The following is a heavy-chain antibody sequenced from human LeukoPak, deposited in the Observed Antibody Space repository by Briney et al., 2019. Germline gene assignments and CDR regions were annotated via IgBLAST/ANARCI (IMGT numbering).Heavy chain of an antibody. CDR1: GGSINNYY. CDR3: ARSGGYGSAAGY. J-gene: IGHJ4*02. Sequence: SETLSLTCTVSGGSINNYYWSWIRQPPGKGLEWIGYIYYSGSTNYNPSLKSRVTISIDTSKNQFSLKLSSVTAADTAVYYCARSGGYGSAAGYWGQGTLVTVSS. V-gene: IGHV4-59*01. D-gene: IGHD3-10*01. CDR2: IYYSGST.